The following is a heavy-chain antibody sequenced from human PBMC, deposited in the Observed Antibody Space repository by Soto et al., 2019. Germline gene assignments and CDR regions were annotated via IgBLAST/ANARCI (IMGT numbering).Heavy chain of an antibody. Sequence: GEALKISCQGSGYIFVSYWIAWVRQTPGKGLEWMGIMYPGNSDTKYSPSFEGQVTISVDKSINTAYLQWSSLKASDTAVYYCAKDSGYGRNFDYWGQGTLVTVSS. D-gene: IGHD5-12*01. V-gene: IGHV5-51*01. J-gene: IGHJ4*02. CDR1: GYIFVSYW. CDR2: MYPGNSDT. CDR3: AKDSGYGRNFDY.